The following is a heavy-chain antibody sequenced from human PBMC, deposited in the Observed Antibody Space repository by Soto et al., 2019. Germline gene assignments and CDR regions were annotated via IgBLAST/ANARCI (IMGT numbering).Heavy chain of an antibody. CDR1: GGSISSDY. CDR3: ARHDGARRTDY. Sequence: QVQLQESGPGLVKPSGTLSLTCTVSGGSISSDYWNWIRQPPGKGLEWIGYIHSGSTTYSASLRSRVTISVDTSKNQSSLKLSSVTAADTAVYFGARHDGARRTDYWGQGTLVTVSS. D-gene: IGHD3-10*01. V-gene: IGHV4-59*08. CDR2: IHSGST. J-gene: IGHJ4*02.